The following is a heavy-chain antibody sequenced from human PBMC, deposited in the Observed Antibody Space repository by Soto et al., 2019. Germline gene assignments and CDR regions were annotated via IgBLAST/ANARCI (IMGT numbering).Heavy chain of an antibody. V-gene: IGHV3-33*01. Sequence: QVHLVESGGGVVQPGGSLTLSCSVSDFAFRLHGIHWVRHTPGKGLEWVAMIWHDGTRKYFRDSVRGRFTISRDSAKNQVYRQMNNLRGDDSAFYFCARDLSSSYSYAMDLWGQGTTVTVSS. CDR1: DFAFRLHG. CDR3: ARDLSSSYSYAMDL. D-gene: IGHD3-10*01. J-gene: IGHJ6*02. CDR2: IWHDGTRK.